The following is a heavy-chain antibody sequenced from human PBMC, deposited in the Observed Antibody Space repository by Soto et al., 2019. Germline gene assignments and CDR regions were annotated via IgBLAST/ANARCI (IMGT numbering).Heavy chain of an antibody. J-gene: IGHJ5*02. CDR3: ATDREWFGGFPFDP. V-gene: IGHV1-24*01. D-gene: IGHD3-10*01. CDR1: GYTLTELS. CDR2: FDPEDGET. Sequence: GASVKVSCKVSGYTLTELSMHWVRQAPGKGLEWMGGFDPEDGETIYAQKFQGRVTMTEDTSTDTAYMELSSLRSEDTAVYYCATDREWFGGFPFDPWGQGTLVTVSS.